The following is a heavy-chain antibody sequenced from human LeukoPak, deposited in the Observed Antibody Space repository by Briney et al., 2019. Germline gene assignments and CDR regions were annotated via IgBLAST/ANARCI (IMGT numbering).Heavy chain of an antibody. J-gene: IGHJ4*02. CDR3: ARLVGSSSGGADY. D-gene: IGHD6-6*01. CDR2: IYYSGST. Sequence: SETLSLTCTVSGGSISSSSYYWGWIRQPPGKGLEWIGSIYYSGSTYYNPSLKSRVTISVDTSKNQFSLKLSSVTAADTAVYYCARLVGSSSGGADYWGQGTLVTVSS. V-gene: IGHV4-39*01. CDR1: GGSISSSSYY.